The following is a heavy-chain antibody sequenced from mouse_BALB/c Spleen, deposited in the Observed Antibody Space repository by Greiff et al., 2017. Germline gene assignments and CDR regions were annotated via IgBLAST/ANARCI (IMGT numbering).Heavy chain of an antibody. D-gene: IGHD1-2*01. V-gene: IGHV3-2*02. CDR1: GYSITSDYA. CDR3: ARPDYYGPWFAY. CDR2: ISYSGST. Sequence: EVKLLESGPGLVKPSQSLSLTCTVTGYSITSDYAWNWIRQFPGNKLEWMGYISYSGSTSYNPSLKSRISITRDTSKNQFFLQLNSVTTEDTATYYCARPDYYGPWFAYWGQGTLVTVSA. J-gene: IGHJ3*01.